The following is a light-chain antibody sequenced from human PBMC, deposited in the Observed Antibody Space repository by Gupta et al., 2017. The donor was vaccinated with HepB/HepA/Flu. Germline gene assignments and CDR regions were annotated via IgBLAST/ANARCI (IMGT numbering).Light chain of an antibody. CDR1: RLRSYY. CDR3: NSRDSSGNHVV. V-gene: IGLV3-19*01. CDR2: GKN. Sequence: SSALSPYPAVSVSLGPTDQLTFPRDRLRSYYESWYQQKPGQAPVLVIYGKNNRHSGIPDRFSGSSSGNTAALTITGAQAEDEADDYCNSRDSSGNHVVFGGGTKLTVL. J-gene: IGLJ2*01.